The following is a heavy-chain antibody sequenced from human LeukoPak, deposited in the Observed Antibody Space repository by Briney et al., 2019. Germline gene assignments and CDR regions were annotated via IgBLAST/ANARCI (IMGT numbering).Heavy chain of an antibody. CDR3: ARNRYFDWLEFDY. J-gene: IGHJ4*02. CDR2: IYHSGST. CDR1: GGSISSGGYY. V-gene: IGHV4-30-2*01. D-gene: IGHD3-9*01. Sequence: SETLSLTCTVPGGSISSGGYYWSWIRQPPGKGPEWIGYIYHSGSTYYNPSLKSRVTISVDRSKNQFSLRPSSVTAADTAVYFCARNRYFDWLEFDYWGQGILVTVSS.